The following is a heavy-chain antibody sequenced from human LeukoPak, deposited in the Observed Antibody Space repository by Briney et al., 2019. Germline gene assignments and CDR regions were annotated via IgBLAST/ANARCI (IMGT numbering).Heavy chain of an antibody. D-gene: IGHD3-10*01. CDR2: IYYSGST. CDR3: ARGIFGSGSHYGGGFDY. Sequence: SETLSLTCTVSGGSIGTYYWTWIRQPPGKGLEWIGYIYYSGSTKYSPSLESRVTISLDTSRNQFSLRLSSVTAADTAVYFCARGIFGSGSHYGGGFDYWGLGTLVTVSS. CDR1: GGSIGTYY. V-gene: IGHV4-59*01. J-gene: IGHJ4*02.